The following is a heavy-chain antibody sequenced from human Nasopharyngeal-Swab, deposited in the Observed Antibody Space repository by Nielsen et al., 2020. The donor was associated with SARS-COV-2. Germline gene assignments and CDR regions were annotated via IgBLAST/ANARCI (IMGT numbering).Heavy chain of an antibody. V-gene: IGHV3-30*03. CDR3: VSPIAAAGQYFDY. CDR1: GFTFSSYG. Sequence: GESLKISCAASGFTFSSYGMHWVRQAPGKGLEWVAVISYDGSNKYYADSVKGRFTISRDNSKNTLYLQMNSLRAEDTAVYYCVSPIAAAGQYFDYWGQGTLVTVSS. D-gene: IGHD6-13*01. CDR2: ISYDGSNK. J-gene: IGHJ4*02.